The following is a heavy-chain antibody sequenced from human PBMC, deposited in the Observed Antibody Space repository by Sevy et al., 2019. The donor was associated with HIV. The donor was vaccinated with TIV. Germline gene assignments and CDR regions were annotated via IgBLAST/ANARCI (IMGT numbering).Heavy chain of an antibody. D-gene: IGHD3-16*01. CDR3: AADGGDGYSERPFDI. J-gene: IGHJ3*02. CDR2: IVVGSGNT. Sequence: ASVKVSCKASGFTFTSSAVQWVRQARGQRLEWIGWIVVGSGNTNYAQKFQERVTITRDMSTSTAYMELSSLRSEDTAVYYCAADGGDGYSERPFDIWGQGTMVTVSS. V-gene: IGHV1-58*01. CDR1: GFTFTSSA.